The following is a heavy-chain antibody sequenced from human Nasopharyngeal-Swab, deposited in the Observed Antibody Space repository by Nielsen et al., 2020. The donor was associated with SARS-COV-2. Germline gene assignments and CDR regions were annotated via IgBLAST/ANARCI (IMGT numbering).Heavy chain of an antibody. CDR2: INGGNGKT. J-gene: IGHJ6*02. Sequence: ASVKVSCKASGYTFTRHAIHWVRQAPGQRLEWMGWINGGNGKTRYSQKFQGRVTMTRDTSTSTVYMELSSLRSEDTAVYYCASRTPASSWYVLDYYYGMDVWGQGTTVTVSS. CDR3: ASRTPASSWYVLDYYYGMDV. CDR1: GYTFTRHA. D-gene: IGHD6-13*01. V-gene: IGHV1-3*01.